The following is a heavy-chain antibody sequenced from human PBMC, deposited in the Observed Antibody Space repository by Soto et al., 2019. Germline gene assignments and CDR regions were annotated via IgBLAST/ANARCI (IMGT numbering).Heavy chain of an antibody. CDR3: ARYYGGGDSFFDY. J-gene: IGHJ4*02. D-gene: IGHD2-21*02. CDR1: GGSISSGGYY. CDR2: IYYSGST. Sequence: QVQLQESGPGLVKPSQTLSLTCTVSGGSISSGGYYWSWIRQHPGKGLEWLGYIYYSGSTYYNPSLQRRVTISVGPSKNPFSLKLSSVTAADTAVYYCARYYGGGDSFFDYWGQGTLVTVSS. V-gene: IGHV4-31*03.